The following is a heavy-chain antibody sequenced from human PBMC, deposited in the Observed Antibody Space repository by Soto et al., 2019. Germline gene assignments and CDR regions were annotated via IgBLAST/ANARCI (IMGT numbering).Heavy chain of an antibody. Sequence: SETLSLTCTVSGGSVSSGSYYWSWIRQPPGEGLEWIGYIYYSGSTNYNPSLKSRVTISVDTSKNQFSLKLSSVTAADTAVYYCARDRKGGYCSGGSCYNWFDPWGQGTLVTVSS. CDR2: IYYSGST. D-gene: IGHD2-15*01. J-gene: IGHJ5*02. V-gene: IGHV4-61*01. CDR3: ARDRKGGYCSGGSCYNWFDP. CDR1: GGSVSSGSYY.